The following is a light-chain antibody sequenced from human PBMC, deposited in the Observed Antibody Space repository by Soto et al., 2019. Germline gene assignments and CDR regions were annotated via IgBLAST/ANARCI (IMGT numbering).Light chain of an antibody. V-gene: IGLV1-51*01. Sequence: QSVLTQPPSVSAAPRQKVTISCSGGSSHIGKNYVSWYQQLPGTAPKLLIYEDDKRPSGTPDRFSGSKSGTSATLDITGLQTGDEADYYCGTWDDSLSAYVFGTRTKLTVL. CDR3: GTWDDSLSAYV. CDR2: EDD. CDR1: SSHIGKNY. J-gene: IGLJ1*01.